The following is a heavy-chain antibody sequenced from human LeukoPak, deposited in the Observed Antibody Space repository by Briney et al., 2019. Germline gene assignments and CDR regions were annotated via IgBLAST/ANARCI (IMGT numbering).Heavy chain of an antibody. D-gene: IGHD4-17*01. V-gene: IGHV3-30*18. CDR2: ISYDGSNK. CDR3: AKGLTTVTTPY. CDR1: GFTFSSYG. Sequence: GGSLRLSCAASGFTFSSYGMHWVRQAPGKGLEGVAVISYDGSNKYYAESVKGRFTISRDNSKNTLYLQMNSLRAEDTAVYYCAKGLTTVTTPYWGRGTLVTASS. J-gene: IGHJ4*02.